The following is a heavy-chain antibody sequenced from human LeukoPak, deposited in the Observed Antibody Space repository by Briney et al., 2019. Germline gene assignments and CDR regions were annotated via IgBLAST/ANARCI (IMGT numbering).Heavy chain of an antibody. CDR2: ISYDGSNK. CDR1: GFTFSSYA. J-gene: IGHJ2*01. V-gene: IGHV3-30-3*01. CDR3: ARGVVVPAATAADWYFDL. D-gene: IGHD2-2*01. Sequence: GGSLRLSCAASGFTFSSYAMHWVRQAPGKGLEWVAVISYDGSNKYYADSVKGRFTISRDNSKNTLYLQMNSLRAEDTAVYYCARGVVVPAATAADWYFDLWGRGTLVTVSS.